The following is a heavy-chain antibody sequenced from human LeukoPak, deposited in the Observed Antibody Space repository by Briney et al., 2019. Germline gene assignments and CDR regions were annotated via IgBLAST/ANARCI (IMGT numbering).Heavy chain of an antibody. J-gene: IGHJ4*02. CDR1: GYTFTSYG. CDR3: ARDGPAGPDYYDSSGYYYGYYFDY. D-gene: IGHD3-22*01. Sequence: ASVKVSCKASGYTFTSYGMSWVRQAPGQGLEWMGWISAYNGNTNYAQKLQGRVTMTTDTSTSTAYMELRSLRSDDTAVYYCARDGPAGPDYYDSSGYYYGYYFDYWGQGTLVTVSS. V-gene: IGHV1-18*01. CDR2: ISAYNGNT.